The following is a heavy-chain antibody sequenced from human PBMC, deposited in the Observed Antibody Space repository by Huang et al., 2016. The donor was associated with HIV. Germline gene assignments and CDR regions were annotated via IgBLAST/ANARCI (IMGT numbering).Heavy chain of an antibody. J-gene: IGHJ4*02. V-gene: IGHV1-69*01. D-gene: IGHD3-22*01. Sequence: QVQLVQSGAVVKKPGSSVKVSCKASGGTFSSYAISWVRQAPGQGLEWMGGIIPIFGTANYAQKFQGRVTITADESTSTAYMELSSLRSEDTAVYYCARVESRRYYDSSGYYYWGQGTLVTVSS. CDR2: IIPIFGTA. CDR1: GGTFSSYA. CDR3: ARVESRRYYDSSGYYY.